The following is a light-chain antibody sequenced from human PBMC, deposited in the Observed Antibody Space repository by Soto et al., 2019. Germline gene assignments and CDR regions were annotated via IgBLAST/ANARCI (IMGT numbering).Light chain of an antibody. CDR2: DVS. CDR3: SAFTGTTYV. CDR1: SCDVGGNKY. Sequence: QSALTQPASVSGSPGQSITISCTGSSCDVGGNKYVSWYQQYPGKAPKLMICDVSNRPSGVSNRFSGSKSGNTASLTISGLQAEDEADYYCSAFTGTTYVFGTGTKVTVL. V-gene: IGLV2-14*01. J-gene: IGLJ1*01.